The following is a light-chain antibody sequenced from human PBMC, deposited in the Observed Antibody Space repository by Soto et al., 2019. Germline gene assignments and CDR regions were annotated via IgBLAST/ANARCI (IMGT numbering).Light chain of an antibody. V-gene: IGKV3-20*01. Sequence: IVLTQSQGTLSLSPGDRATLSCRARQSVSSSYLAWYQQKPGQAPSLLIYGASSRATGIPDRFSGSGSGTDFTLTISGLEVEECAVYYCQQYGSSPPWYTFGQGTKLELK. CDR2: GAS. CDR1: QSVSSSY. J-gene: IGKJ2*01. CDR3: QQYGSSPPWYT.